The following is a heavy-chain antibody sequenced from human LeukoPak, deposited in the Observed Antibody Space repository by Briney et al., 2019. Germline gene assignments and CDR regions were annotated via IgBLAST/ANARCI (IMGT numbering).Heavy chain of an antibody. CDR3: ARGRATMVRGVITNFDY. CDR1: GGSFSGYY. D-gene: IGHD3-10*01. CDR2: INHSGST. J-gene: IGHJ4*02. Sequence: SETLSLTCAVYGGSFSGYYWSWIRQPPGKGLEWIGEINHSGSTNYNPSLKSRVTISVDTSKNQFSLKLSSVTAADTAVYYCARGRATMVRGVITNFDYWGQGTLVTVSS. V-gene: IGHV4-34*01.